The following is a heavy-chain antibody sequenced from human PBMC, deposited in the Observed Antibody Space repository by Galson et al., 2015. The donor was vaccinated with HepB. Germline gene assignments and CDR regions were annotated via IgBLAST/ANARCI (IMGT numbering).Heavy chain of an antibody. CDR1: GYTFSRYS. Sequence: SVKVSCKASGYTFSRYSIAWVRQAPGQGLEWMGWISAYDNSTNYAQKFQGRVTMTTETSTTTAYMELRSLRSDDTAVYYCARGGFVAVVTATLNNWFDPWGQGTLVTVSS. CDR2: ISAYDNST. V-gene: IGHV1-18*01. J-gene: IGHJ5*02. D-gene: IGHD2-15*01. CDR3: ARGGFVAVVTATLNNWFDP.